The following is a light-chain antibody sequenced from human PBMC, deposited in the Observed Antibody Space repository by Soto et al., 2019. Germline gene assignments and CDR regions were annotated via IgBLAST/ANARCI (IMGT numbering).Light chain of an antibody. J-gene: IGKJ5*01. CDR2: GAS. V-gene: IGKV3-15*01. CDR1: QSVSSK. CDR3: QQYNNWHPIT. Sequence: EIVMTQSPATLSVSPWERATLSCRASQSVSSKLAWYQKKPGQAPRLLVYGASTRATGIPARFSGSGSGTEFTLTISSLQSEDFAVYYCQQYNNWHPITFGQGTRLEIK.